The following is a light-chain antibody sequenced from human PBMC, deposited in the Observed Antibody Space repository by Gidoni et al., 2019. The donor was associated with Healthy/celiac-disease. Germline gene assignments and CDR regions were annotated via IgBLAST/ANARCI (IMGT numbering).Light chain of an antibody. CDR2: GAS. CDR1: QSVSST. J-gene: IGKJ1*01. CDR3: QQYNNWPPVT. Sequence: EIVMTHSPATLSVSPGERATLSCRASQSVSSTLAWYQQKPGQAPRILIYGASIRATGIPARFSGSGSGTEFTLTISSLQSEDFAVYYCQQYNNWPPVTFGQGTKVEIK. V-gene: IGKV3D-15*01.